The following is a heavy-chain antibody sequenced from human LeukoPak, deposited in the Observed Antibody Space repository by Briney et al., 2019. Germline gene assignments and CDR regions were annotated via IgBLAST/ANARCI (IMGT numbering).Heavy chain of an antibody. D-gene: IGHD6-19*01. CDR3: ARARDSSGPRAFDY. CDR1: GGSISSYY. J-gene: IGHJ4*02. CDR2: IYTSGST. Sequence: SETLSLTCTVSGGSISSYYWSWIRQPAGKGLEWIGRIYTSGSTNYNPSLKSRVTMSIDTSKNQFSLKLSSVTAADTAVYYCARARDSSGPRAFDYWGQGTLVTVSS. V-gene: IGHV4-4*07.